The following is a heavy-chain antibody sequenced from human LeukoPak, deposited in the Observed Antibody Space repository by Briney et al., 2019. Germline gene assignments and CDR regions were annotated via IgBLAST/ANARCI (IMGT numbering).Heavy chain of an antibody. D-gene: IGHD6-19*01. V-gene: IGHV4-39*01. CDR1: GGSISSSRYY. CDR3: ATRIQSRTGWYTLYYYYYYGMDV. Sequence: KASETLALTCTVSGGSISSSRYYWGWIREPPGKGLEGIGRIYYSGSTYYNPSLKSRVTISVDTSKNQFSLKLSSVTAADTAVYYCATRIQSRTGWYTLYYYYYYGMDVWGQGTTVTVSS. J-gene: IGHJ6*02. CDR2: IYYSGST.